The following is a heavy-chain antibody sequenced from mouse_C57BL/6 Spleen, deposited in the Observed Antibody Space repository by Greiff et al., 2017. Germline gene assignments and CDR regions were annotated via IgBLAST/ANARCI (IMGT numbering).Heavy chain of an antibody. CDR3: VRHSYALGVFDY. V-gene: IGHV10-1*01. Sequence: EVMLVESGGGLVQPKGSLKLSCAASGFSFNTYAMNWVRQAPGKGLEWVARIRSKSNNYATYYADSVKDRFTISRDDSESMLYLQMNNLKTDDTAMYYCVRHSYALGVFDYWGQGTTLTVSS. CDR1: GFSFNTYA. J-gene: IGHJ2*01. CDR2: IRSKSNNYAT. D-gene: IGHD6-5*01.